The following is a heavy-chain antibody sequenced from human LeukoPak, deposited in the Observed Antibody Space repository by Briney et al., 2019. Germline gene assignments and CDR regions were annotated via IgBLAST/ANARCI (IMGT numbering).Heavy chain of an antibody. D-gene: IGHD2-2*01. CDR3: ASAPAAGPLLVL. J-gene: IGHJ4*02. CDR2: IIPIFGTA. CDR1: GGTFSSYA. V-gene: IGHV1-69*05. Sequence: SVKVSCKASGGTFSSYAISWVRQAPGQGLEWMGRIIPIFGTANYAQKFQGRVTITTDESTSTAYMELNSLRAEDTAVYYCASAPAAGPLLVLWGQGTLVTVSS.